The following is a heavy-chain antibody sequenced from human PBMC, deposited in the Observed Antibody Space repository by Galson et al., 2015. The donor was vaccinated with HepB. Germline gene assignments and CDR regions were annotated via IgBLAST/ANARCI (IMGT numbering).Heavy chain of an antibody. J-gene: IGHJ5*02. Sequence: QSGAEVKKPGESLKISCKASGGTFSSYAISWVRQAPGQGLEWMGGIIPIFGTANYAQKFQGRVTITADESTSTAYMELSSLRSEDTAGYYCARDRTDYGEDWFDPWGQGTLVTVSS. CDR2: IIPIFGTA. CDR1: GGTFSSYA. CDR3: ARDRTDYGEDWFDP. D-gene: IGHD4-17*01. V-gene: IGHV1-69*01.